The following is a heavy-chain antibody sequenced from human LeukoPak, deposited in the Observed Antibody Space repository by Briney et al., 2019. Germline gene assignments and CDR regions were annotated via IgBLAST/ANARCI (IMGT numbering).Heavy chain of an antibody. J-gene: IGHJ4*02. D-gene: IGHD2-8*01. CDR1: GGSISSYY. CDR3: ARDKVWGLDY. V-gene: IGHV4-59*01. CDR2: IYYSGST. Sequence: PSETLSLTCTVSGGSISSYYWSWIRQPPGKGLEWIGYIYYSGSTNYNPSLKSRVTISVDTSKNQFSLKLSSVTAADTAVYYCARDKVWGLDYWGQGTLVTVSS.